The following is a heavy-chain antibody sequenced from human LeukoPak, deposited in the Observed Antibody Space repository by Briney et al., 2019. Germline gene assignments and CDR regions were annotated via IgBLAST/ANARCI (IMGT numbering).Heavy chain of an antibody. V-gene: IGHV3-23*01. Sequence: GGSLRLSCAASGFTFSSYAMNWVRQAPGKGLEWVSGISGSGGSTYYADSVKGRFTISRDNSKNTLYLQMNSLRAEDTAVYYCAKDPLQYSSSWYWDYWGQGTLVTVSS. CDR1: GFTFSSYA. J-gene: IGHJ4*02. D-gene: IGHD6-13*01. CDR3: AKDPLQYSSSWYWDY. CDR2: ISGSGGST.